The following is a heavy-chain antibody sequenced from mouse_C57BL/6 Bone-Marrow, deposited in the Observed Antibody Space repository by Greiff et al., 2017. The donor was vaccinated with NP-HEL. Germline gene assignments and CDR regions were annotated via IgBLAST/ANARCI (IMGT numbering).Heavy chain of an antibody. CDR1: GYTFTSYW. D-gene: IGHD1-1*01. CDR3: ARSPSYYGSSYDYAMDY. Sequence: QVQLQQPGAELVKPGASVKMSCKASGYTFTSYWITWVKQRPGQGLEWIGDIYPGSGSTNYNEKFKSKATLTVDTSSSTAYMQLSSLTSEDSAVYYCARSPSYYGSSYDYAMDYWGQGTSVTVSS. V-gene: IGHV1-55*01. J-gene: IGHJ4*01. CDR2: IYPGSGST.